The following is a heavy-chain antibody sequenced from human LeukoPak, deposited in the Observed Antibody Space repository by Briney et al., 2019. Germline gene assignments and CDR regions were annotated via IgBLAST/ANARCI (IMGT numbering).Heavy chain of an antibody. CDR1: GYTFTSYY. D-gene: IGHD3-10*01. CDR3: ARGLSGSYYQNWFDP. Sequence: ASVKVSCKASGYTFTSYYMHWVRQAPGQGLEWMGIINPSGGSTSYAQKFQGRVTMTRNTSISTAYMELSSLRSEDTAVYYCARGLSGSYYQNWFDPWGQGTLVTVSS. CDR2: INPSGGST. V-gene: IGHV1-46*01. J-gene: IGHJ5*02.